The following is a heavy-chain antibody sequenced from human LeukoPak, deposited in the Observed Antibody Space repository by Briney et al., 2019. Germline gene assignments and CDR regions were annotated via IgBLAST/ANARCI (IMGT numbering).Heavy chain of an antibody. Sequence: SETLSLTCAVYGGSFSGYYWSWIRQPPGKGLEWIGEINHSGSTNYNPSLKSRVTISVDTSKNQFSLKLSSVTAADTAVYYCASLSGGGYFDYWGQGTLVTVSS. J-gene: IGHJ4*02. V-gene: IGHV4-34*01. CDR2: INHSGST. CDR1: GGSFSGYY. D-gene: IGHD7-27*01. CDR3: ASLSGGGYFDY.